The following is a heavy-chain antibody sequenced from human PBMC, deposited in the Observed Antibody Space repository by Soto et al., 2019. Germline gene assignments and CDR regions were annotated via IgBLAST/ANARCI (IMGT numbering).Heavy chain of an antibody. CDR3: ATNYGSGSAHFDN. V-gene: IGHV1-69*02. CDR1: GDTFSRST. J-gene: IGHJ4*02. D-gene: IGHD3-10*01. CDR2: TIPILSLS. Sequence: QMVQSGAEGKKPGSSVKVSCTASGDTFSRSTLSWVRQAPGQGLEWMGRTIPILSLSDYAQKFQGRVSITADKSTSTVYMELSRLRSEDTAVYYCATNYGSGSAHFDNWGQGTLVTVSS.